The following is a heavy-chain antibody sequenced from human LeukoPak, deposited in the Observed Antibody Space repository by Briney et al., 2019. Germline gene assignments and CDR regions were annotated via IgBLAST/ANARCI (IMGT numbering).Heavy chain of an antibody. CDR2: ISYDGSNK. CDR3: ARDYPTSNYYDSSGYMY. D-gene: IGHD3-22*01. CDR1: GFTFSSYA. Sequence: PGGSLRLPCAASGFTFSSYAMHWVRQAPGKGLEWVAVISYDGSNKYYADSVKGRFTISRDNSKNTLYLQMNSLRAEDTAVYYCARDYPTSNYYDSSGYMYWGQGTLVTVSS. J-gene: IGHJ4*02. V-gene: IGHV3-30-3*01.